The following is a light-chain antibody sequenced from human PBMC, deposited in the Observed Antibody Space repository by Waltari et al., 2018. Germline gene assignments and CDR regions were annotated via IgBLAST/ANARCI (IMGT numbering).Light chain of an antibody. CDR2: GVN. CDR1: GSNIGAGYD. V-gene: IGLV1-40*01. J-gene: IGLJ2*01. CDR3: QSYDTRLSVV. Sequence: QSVLTQPPSVSGAPGQRVTISCTGGGSNIGAGYDVHWYRQLPGKAPELLIYGVNNRPSGVPDRFFGSLSGTSASLAITGLQAEDEADYYCQSYDTRLSVVFGGGTKLTV.